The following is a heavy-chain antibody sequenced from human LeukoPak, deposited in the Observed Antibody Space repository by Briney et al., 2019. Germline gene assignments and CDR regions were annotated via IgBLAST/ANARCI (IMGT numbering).Heavy chain of an antibody. V-gene: IGHV3-23*01. CDR1: GFTFSSYA. CDR3: ANHKYSSSWSGLDY. CDR2: ISGSGGST. D-gene: IGHD6-13*01. Sequence: GGSLRLSCAASGFTFSSYAMSWVRQAPGEGPEWVSAISGSGGSTYYADSVEGRFTISRDNSKNTLYLQMNSLRAEDTAVYYCANHKYSSSWSGLDYWGQGTLVTVSS. J-gene: IGHJ4*02.